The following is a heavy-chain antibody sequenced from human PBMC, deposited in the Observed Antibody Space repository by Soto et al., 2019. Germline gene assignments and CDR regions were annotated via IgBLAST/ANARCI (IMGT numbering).Heavy chain of an antibody. CDR2: IYPGGKT. D-gene: IGHD2-21*01. J-gene: IGHJ4*02. V-gene: IGHV4-30-2*01. Sequence: SETVSLTCAVSGGSISSGHYPWTWIRQPPGKGLEWIGYIYPGGKTYYSSSLKSRVTIALDTSKSLVSLRLTSVTAADTAVYFCARLVGVALSPWGQGTLVTVSS. CDR3: ARLVGVALSP. CDR1: GGSISSGHYP.